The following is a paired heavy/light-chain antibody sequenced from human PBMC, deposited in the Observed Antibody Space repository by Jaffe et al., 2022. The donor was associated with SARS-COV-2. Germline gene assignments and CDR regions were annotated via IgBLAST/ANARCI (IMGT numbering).Light chain of an antibody. Sequence: DIQMTQSPFTLSASVGDRVTITCRASQSISRWLAWYQQKPGKAPKLLIYRASSLENGVPSRFSGSGSGTEFTLTISSLQPDDFAAYYCQQYNDYPWTFGQGTKVEIK. CDR2: RAS. CDR3: QQYNDYPWT. V-gene: IGKV1-5*03. CDR1: QSISRW. J-gene: IGKJ1*01.
Heavy chain of an antibody. J-gene: IGHJ4*02. V-gene: IGHV3-23*01. CDR2: ISGGGGGT. Sequence: EVQLSESGGGLVQPGGSLRLSCAASGFTFSSYAMSWVRQAPGKGLEWVSDISGGGGGTYYADSVKGRFIIFRDYSKSTLYLQMNSLRAEDTAVYYCAKGGTSRAAFDFWGRGTLVTVSS. CDR3: AKGGTSRAAFDF. CDR1: GFTFSSYA. D-gene: IGHD3-16*01.